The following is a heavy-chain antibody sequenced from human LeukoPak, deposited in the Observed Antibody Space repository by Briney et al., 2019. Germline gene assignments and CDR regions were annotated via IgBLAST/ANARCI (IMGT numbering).Heavy chain of an antibody. CDR2: VSHSGNT. J-gene: IGHJ2*01. D-gene: IGHD3-10*01. V-gene: IGHV4-39*01. CDR1: GGSISSSSYY. CDR3: ARHLYYSASAFWYIDL. Sequence: SDTLSLTCTVSGGSISSSSYYWVWIRQSPGKGLEWIGSVSHSGNTYYKSSLRSRVTVSLDTSKNEFSLILTSVTAADPAEYYCARHLYYSASAFWYIDLWGRGTLVIVSP.